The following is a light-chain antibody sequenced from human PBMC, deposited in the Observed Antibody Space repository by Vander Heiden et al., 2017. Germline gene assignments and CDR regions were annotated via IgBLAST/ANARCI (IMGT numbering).Light chain of an antibody. Sequence: SYELTQPPSVSVSPGQTASITCSGAKLGDKYACWYQQKPGHSPVLVLYQDSKRPSGIPERCSGSNSGNTATLTISGTQAMDEEDDYWKAWDSSTGGGFGGGTKLTVL. CDR2: QDS. J-gene: IGLJ2*01. CDR1: KLGDKY. CDR3: KAWDSSTGGG. V-gene: IGLV3-1*01.